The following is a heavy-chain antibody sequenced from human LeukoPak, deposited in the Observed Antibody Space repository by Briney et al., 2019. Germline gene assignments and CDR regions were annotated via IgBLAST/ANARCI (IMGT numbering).Heavy chain of an antibody. CDR3: ARKRYVWGSYRYPHFDY. D-gene: IGHD3-16*02. V-gene: IGHV4-34*01. Sequence: PSETLSLTCAVYGRSFSGYYWSWIRQPPGKGLEWIGEINHSGSTNYNPSLKSRVTISVDTSKNQFSLKLSSVTAADTAVYYCARKRYVWGSYRYPHFDYWGQGTLVTVSS. CDR2: INHSGST. J-gene: IGHJ4*02. CDR1: GRSFSGYY.